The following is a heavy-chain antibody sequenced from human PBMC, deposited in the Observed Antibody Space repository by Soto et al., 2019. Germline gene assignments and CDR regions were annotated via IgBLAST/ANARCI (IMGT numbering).Heavy chain of an antibody. CDR3: AREQYGSGSYSADY. CDR1: GLTFSSYS. D-gene: IGHD3-10*01. CDR2: ISSSSSYI. J-gene: IGHJ4*02. V-gene: IGHV3-21*01. Sequence: ESGGGLVKPGGSLRLSCAASGLTFSSYSMNWVRQAPGKGLEWVSSISSSSSYIYYADSVKGRFTISRDNAKNSLYLQMNSLRAEDTAVYYCAREQYGSGSYSADYWGQGTLVTVSS.